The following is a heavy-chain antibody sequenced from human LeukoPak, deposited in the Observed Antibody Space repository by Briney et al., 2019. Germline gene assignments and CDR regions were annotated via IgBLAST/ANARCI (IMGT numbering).Heavy chain of an antibody. Sequence: GGSLRLSCTASGFAFSSYGMHWVRQAPGKGLEWVAFIWYDGNNKNNADSVKGRFTVTRDNSKNTLYLQMNGLRPEDTAVYYCARDNTGWWTSDYWGQGTLVTVSS. J-gene: IGHJ4*02. CDR1: GFAFSSYG. CDR2: IWYDGNNK. CDR3: ARDNTGWWTSDY. D-gene: IGHD6-19*01. V-gene: IGHV3-30*02.